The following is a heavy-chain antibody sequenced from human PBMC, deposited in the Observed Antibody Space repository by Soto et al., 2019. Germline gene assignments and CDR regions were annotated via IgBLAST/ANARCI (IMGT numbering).Heavy chain of an antibody. V-gene: IGHV3-21*01. CDR2: ISSSSSYI. Sequence: GESLRLSCAASGFTFSSYSMNWVRQAPGKGLEWVSSISSSSSYIYYADSVKGRFTISRDNAKNSLYLQMNSLRAEDTAVYYCARAALAYCAVDCYFIATWGQGTLVT. CDR1: GFTFSSYS. D-gene: IGHD2-21*02. CDR3: ARAALAYCAVDCYFIAT. J-gene: IGHJ5*02.